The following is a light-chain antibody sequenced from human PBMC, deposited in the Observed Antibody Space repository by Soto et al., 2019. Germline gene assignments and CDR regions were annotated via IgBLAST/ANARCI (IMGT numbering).Light chain of an antibody. J-gene: IGKJ1*01. CDR3: QHYNSYSEA. CDR2: KAS. Sequence: DIKMTQSPSTLSGSVGDGVTIHCRASQTISSWLAWYQQKPGKAPKLMIYKASTLKSGVPSRFSGSGSGTEFTLTISSLQPDDFATYYCQHYNSYSEALGQGTKVDI. V-gene: IGKV1-5*03. CDR1: QTISSW.